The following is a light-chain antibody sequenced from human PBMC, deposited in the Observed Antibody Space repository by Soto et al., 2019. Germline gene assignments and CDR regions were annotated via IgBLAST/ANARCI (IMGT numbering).Light chain of an antibody. V-gene: IGLV2-14*03. Sequence: QSALTQPASVSGSPGQSISISCAGSNSDVGRFNFVSWYQQHPGKAPKLVIYDVTNRPSGVSYRFAGSKSGNTASLTISGLRAEYEADYYCASYISSTTLNVVFGGGTKLTVL. CDR3: ASYISSTTLNVV. CDR1: NSDVGRFNF. J-gene: IGLJ2*01. CDR2: DVT.